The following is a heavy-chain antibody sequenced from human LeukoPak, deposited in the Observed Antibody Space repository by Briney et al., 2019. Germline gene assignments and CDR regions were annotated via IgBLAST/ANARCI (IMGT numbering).Heavy chain of an antibody. D-gene: IGHD6-19*01. Sequence: SSVKVSCKASGGTFSSYAISWVRQAPGQGLEWMGRIIPILGIANYAQKFQGRVTITADKSTSTAYMELSSLRSEDTAVYYCARGESRQWLVRVRYWYFDLWGRGTLVTVSS. CDR1: GGTFSSYA. V-gene: IGHV1-69*04. CDR3: ARGESRQWLVRVRYWYFDL. CDR2: IIPILGIA. J-gene: IGHJ2*01.